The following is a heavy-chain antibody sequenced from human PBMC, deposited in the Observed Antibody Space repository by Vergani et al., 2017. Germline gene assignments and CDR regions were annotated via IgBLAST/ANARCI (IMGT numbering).Heavy chain of an antibody. CDR1: GFTFSSYA. CDR3: AKERLRLNRGIFAIVVVVAATLDY. D-gene: IGHD2-15*01. V-gene: IGHV3-23*01. J-gene: IGHJ4*02. Sequence: EVQLLESGGGLVQPGGSLRLSCAASGFTFSSYAMSWVRQAPGKGLEWVSAISGSGGSTYYADSVKGRFTISRDNSKNTLYLQMNSLGAEDTAVNYCAKERLRLNRGIFAIVVVVAATLDYWGQGTLVTVSS. CDR2: ISGSGGST.